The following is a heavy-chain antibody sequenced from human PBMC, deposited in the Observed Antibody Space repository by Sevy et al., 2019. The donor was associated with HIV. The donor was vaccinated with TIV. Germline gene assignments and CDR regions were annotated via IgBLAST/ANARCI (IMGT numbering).Heavy chain of an antibody. CDR3: ARSRYYFDS. D-gene: IGHD3-9*01. Sequence: SETLSLTCNVSGASITSYYWSWIRQPPGKGLEWVGDIGSSGPGNYNPSLKSRVTLSVDTTKSHFSLKLRSVTAVDTAVYYCARSRYYFDSWGQGALVTDSS. V-gene: IGHV4-4*08. CDR2: IGSSGPG. CDR1: GASITSYY. J-gene: IGHJ4*02.